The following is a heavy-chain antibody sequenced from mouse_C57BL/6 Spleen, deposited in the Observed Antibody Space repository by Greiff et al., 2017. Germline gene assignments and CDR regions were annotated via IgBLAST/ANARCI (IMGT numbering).Heavy chain of an antibody. CDR2: ISSGSSTI. CDR1: GFTFSDYG. V-gene: IGHV5-17*01. CDR3: ARAGTCVRYYFDY. J-gene: IGHJ2*01. Sequence: DVHLVESGGGLVKPGGSLKLSCAASGFTFSDYGMHWVRQAPEKGLEWVAYISSGSSTIYYADTVKGRFTISRDNAKNTLFLQMTSLRSEDTAMYYCARAGTCVRYYFDYWGQGTTLTVSS. D-gene: IGHD4-1*01.